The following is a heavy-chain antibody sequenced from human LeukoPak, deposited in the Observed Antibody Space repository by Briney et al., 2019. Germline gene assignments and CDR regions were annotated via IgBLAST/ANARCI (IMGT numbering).Heavy chain of an antibody. Sequence: GGSLRLSCEASGFTFSSYWMHWVRQAPGKELVWVSHINTDGSSTNYADSVRGRFTVSRDNAKNTLNLQMNSLRVEDTAVYYCARDNGGVDYWGQGTLVTVSS. J-gene: IGHJ4*02. D-gene: IGHD2-8*01. CDR1: GFTFSSYW. CDR3: ARDNGGVDY. CDR2: INTDGSST. V-gene: IGHV3-74*01.